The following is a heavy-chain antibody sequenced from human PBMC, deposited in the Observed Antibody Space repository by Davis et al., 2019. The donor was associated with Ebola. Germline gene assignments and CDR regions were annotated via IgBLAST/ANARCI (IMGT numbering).Heavy chain of an antibody. CDR1: GYTFTSYG. V-gene: IGHV1-18*04. D-gene: IGHD3-9*01. Sequence: ASVKVSCKSSGYTFTSYGLVWVRQAPGLGLEWMGWISGFNTNTNFAQKFQGRVTVSKDISTNTAYMDLRRLTSDNTAIYYCARAPNYDVLTGTSSYYFDYWGQGTLVTISS. CDR2: ISGFNTNT. J-gene: IGHJ4*02. CDR3: ARAPNYDVLTGTSSYYFDY.